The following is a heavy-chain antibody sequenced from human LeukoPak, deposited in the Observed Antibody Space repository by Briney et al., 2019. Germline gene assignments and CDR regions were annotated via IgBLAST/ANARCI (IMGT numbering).Heavy chain of an antibody. J-gene: IGHJ6*02. Sequence: ASVKVSCKASGYTFTGYCMHWVRQAPGQGLEWMGWINPNSGGTNYAQKFQGRVTMTRDTSISTAYMELSRLRSDDTAVYYCARDYDILTGYYPEGMDVWGQGTTVTVSS. CDR1: GYTFTGYC. D-gene: IGHD3-9*01. CDR3: ARDYDILTGYYPEGMDV. V-gene: IGHV1-2*02. CDR2: INPNSGGT.